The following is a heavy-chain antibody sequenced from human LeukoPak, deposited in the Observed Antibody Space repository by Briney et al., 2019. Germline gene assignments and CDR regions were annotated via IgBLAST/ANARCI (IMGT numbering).Heavy chain of an antibody. CDR3: ARTHYYDFWSGYNWFDP. CDR1: GYTFTSYD. J-gene: IGHJ5*02. V-gene: IGHV1-8*03. Sequence: ASVKVPCKASGYTFTSYDISWVRQATGQGLEWMGWMNPNSGNTGYAQKFQGRVTITRNTSISTAYMELSSLRSEDTAVYYCARTHYYDFWSGYNWFDPWGQGTLVTVSS. D-gene: IGHD3-3*01. CDR2: MNPNSGNT.